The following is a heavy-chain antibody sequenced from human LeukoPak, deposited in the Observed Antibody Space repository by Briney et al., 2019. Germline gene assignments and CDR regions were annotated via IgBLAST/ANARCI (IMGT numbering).Heavy chain of an antibody. Sequence: ASVKVSCKASGGTFSSYAISWVRQAPGQGLEWMGGIIPIFGTANYAQKFQGRVTITADEPTSTAYMELSSLRSEDTAVYYCANTMVRGVLDAFDIWGQGTMVTVSS. D-gene: IGHD3-10*01. CDR3: ANTMVRGVLDAFDI. CDR2: IIPIFGTA. J-gene: IGHJ3*02. CDR1: GGTFSSYA. V-gene: IGHV1-69*13.